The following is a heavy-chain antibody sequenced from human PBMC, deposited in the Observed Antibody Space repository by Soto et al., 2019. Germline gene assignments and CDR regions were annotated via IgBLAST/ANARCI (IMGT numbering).Heavy chain of an antibody. Sequence: GGSLRLSCAGSGFSLGSYPMSWVRQAPGKGLQWVSSISVSADNTYYADSVRGRFNISRDSSKRTLYPQMNSLRAEDTAVYYCAKDGIRGIHMDHWGQGTPVTVSS. D-gene: IGHD1-1*01. CDR2: ISVSADNT. CDR1: GFSLGSYP. CDR3: AKDGIRGIHMDH. V-gene: IGHV3-23*01. J-gene: IGHJ4*02.